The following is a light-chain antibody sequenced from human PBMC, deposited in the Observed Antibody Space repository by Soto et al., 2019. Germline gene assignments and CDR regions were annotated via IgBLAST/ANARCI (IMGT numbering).Light chain of an antibody. CDR3: CSYAGSDDLV. J-gene: IGLJ3*02. CDR1: SSDVGGYNY. V-gene: IGLV2-8*01. CDR2: EVS. Sequence: QSALTQPPSASGSPGQSVTISCTGTSSDVGGYNYVSWYQQHPGKAPKLMIYEVSLRPSGVPDRFSGSKSGNTASLTVSGLQAEDEADYYCCSYAGSDDLVFGGGTKLTVL.